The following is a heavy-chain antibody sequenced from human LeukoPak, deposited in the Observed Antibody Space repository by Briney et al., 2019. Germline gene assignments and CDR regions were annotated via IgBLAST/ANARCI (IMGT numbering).Heavy chain of an antibody. V-gene: IGHV3-23*01. CDR1: GFTFSNYA. CDR2: FSGSGGIT. CDR3: AVTAIHY. D-gene: IGHD2-21*02. J-gene: IGHJ4*02. Sequence: GGSLRLSCAASGFTFSNYAMSWVRQAPGKGLEWVSGFSGSGGITYYADSVKGRFTISRDNAKNSLYLQMNSLRAEDTAVYYCAVTAIHYWGQGTLVTVSS.